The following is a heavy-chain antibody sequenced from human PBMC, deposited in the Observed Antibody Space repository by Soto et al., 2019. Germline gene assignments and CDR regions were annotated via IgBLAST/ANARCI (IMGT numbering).Heavy chain of an antibody. Sequence: QVQLVESGGGVVQPGRSLRVSCAASGFTFSNYAMHWVRQAPGKGLEWVAVVSYDGSKQFYADSVEGRFTISRDSSTSTLYLHMDNLRDEDTAVYYWARDRVYYYDNSGYYDFDYWGQGTLGTVSS. CDR1: GFTFSNYA. V-gene: IGHV3-30-3*01. CDR2: VSYDGSKQ. CDR3: ARDRVYYYDNSGYYDFDY. J-gene: IGHJ4*02. D-gene: IGHD3-22*01.